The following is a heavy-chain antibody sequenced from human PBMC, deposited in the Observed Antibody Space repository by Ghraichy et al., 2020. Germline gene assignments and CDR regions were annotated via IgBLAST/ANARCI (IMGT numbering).Heavy chain of an antibody. CDR3: ARDWRNYGMDV. Sequence: GSLNISCAASGFPFSDYRMHWVRQAPGKGLMWVSHITPDVSYTNYADSVKGRFTISRDNAKNTLYLEMNSLRAEDTAVYFCARDWRNYGMDVWGQGTTVTVSS. D-gene: IGHD1-14*01. V-gene: IGHV3-74*01. CDR2: ITPDVSYT. CDR1: GFPFSDYR. J-gene: IGHJ6*02.